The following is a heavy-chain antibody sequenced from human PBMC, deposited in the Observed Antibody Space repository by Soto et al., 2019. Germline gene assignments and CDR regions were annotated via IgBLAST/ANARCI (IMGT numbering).Heavy chain of an antibody. V-gene: IGHV4-39*01. D-gene: IGHD2-8*01. J-gene: IGHJ4*02. Sequence: SETLSLTCTVSGGSVSNSNYYWGWIRQSPGKGLEWIGSVYYRGSSYSKSSVKSRVTISVDTSKNQFSLNLNSVTASDTAVYYCVSQRTSVLTQAYFDYWGPGALVTVSS. CDR3: VSQRTSVLTQAYFDY. CDR2: VYYRGSS. CDR1: GGSVSNSNYY.